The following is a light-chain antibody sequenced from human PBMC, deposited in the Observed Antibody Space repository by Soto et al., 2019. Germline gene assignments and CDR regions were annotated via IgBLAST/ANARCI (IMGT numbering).Light chain of an antibody. Sequence: EIVLTQSPDTLSLSPGERATLSCRASQSVSSNYLGWYQQKAGQAPRLLIYGASSRATGIPDRFSGSGSGTDFTLTISRLEPEDFAVYYCQQYGSSPFTFGPGTKVDIK. CDR1: QSVSSNY. V-gene: IGKV3-20*01. CDR3: QQYGSSPFT. J-gene: IGKJ3*01. CDR2: GAS.